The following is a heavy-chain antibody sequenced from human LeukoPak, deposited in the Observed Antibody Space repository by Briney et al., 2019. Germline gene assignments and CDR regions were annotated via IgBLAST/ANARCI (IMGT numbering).Heavy chain of an antibody. CDR3: AKDKTIAARLGYYGMDV. CDR2: ISWDGGST. D-gene: IGHD6-6*01. Sequence: GGSLRLSCAASGFTFDDYTMHWVRQAPGKGLEWVSLISWDGGSTYYADSVKGRFTISRGNSKNSLYLQMNSLRTEDTALYYCAKDKTIAARLGYYGMDVWGQGTTVTVSS. CDR1: GFTFDDYT. J-gene: IGHJ6*02. V-gene: IGHV3-43*01.